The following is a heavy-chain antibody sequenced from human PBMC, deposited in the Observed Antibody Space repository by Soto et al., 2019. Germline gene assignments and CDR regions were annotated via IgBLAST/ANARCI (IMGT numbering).Heavy chain of an antibody. CDR2: MNPKTGNI. CDR3: TREAVVAENWFDP. V-gene: IGHV1-3*01. CDR1: GYTFVDYA. D-gene: IGHD3-22*01. J-gene: IGHJ5*02. Sequence: ASVKVSCKASGYTFVDYALHWVRQAPGQGLEWVGWMNPKTGNIKSSHKFEDRVSTTRDTATSTAYMELSGLRSEDTAVYFCTREAVVAENWFDPWGQGTLVTDS.